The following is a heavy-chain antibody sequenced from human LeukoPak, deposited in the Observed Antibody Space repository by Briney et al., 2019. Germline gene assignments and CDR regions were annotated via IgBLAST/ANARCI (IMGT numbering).Heavy chain of an antibody. J-gene: IGHJ4*02. CDR2: IYYSGST. CDR3: ASYGDDSSGYYYFDY. Sequence: SETLSLTCTVSGGSISSYYWSWIRQPPGKGLEWIGYIYYSGSTNYNPSLKSRVTISVDTSKNQFSLKLSSVTAADTAVYYCASYGDDSSGYYYFDYWGQGTLVTVSS. V-gene: IGHV4-59*12. D-gene: IGHD3-22*01. CDR1: GGSISSYY.